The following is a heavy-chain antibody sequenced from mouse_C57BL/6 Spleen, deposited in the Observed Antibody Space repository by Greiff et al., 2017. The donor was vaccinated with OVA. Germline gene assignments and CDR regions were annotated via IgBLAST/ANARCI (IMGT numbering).Heavy chain of an antibody. CDR2: IAPSASYT. D-gene: IGHD2-14*01. CDR1: GYTFTSYW. V-gene: IGHV1-69*01. Sequence: QVQLQQPGAELVMPGASVKLSCTASGYTFTSYWMPWVQQRPGQGLEWIGAIAPSASYTNYTQKFKGTSTLTVDKSTSTAYMQLSSLTSEDSAVDYCARRGVVRRRFDYWGQGTTLTVSS. CDR3: ARRGVVRRRFDY. J-gene: IGHJ2*01.